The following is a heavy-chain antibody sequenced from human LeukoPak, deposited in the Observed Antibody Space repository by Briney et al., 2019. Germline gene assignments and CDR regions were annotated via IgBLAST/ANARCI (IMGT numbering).Heavy chain of an antibody. CDR3: AREGNYYDSSGYYPPGFDY. CDR1: GFTFSSYA. Sequence: GGSLRLSCAASGFTFSSYAMHWVRQAPGKGLEWVAVISYDGSNKYYADSVKGRFTISRDNSKNTLYLQMNSLRAGDTAVYYCAREGNYYDSSGYYPPGFDYWGQGTLVTVSS. V-gene: IGHV3-30-3*01. CDR2: ISYDGSNK. D-gene: IGHD3-22*01. J-gene: IGHJ4*02.